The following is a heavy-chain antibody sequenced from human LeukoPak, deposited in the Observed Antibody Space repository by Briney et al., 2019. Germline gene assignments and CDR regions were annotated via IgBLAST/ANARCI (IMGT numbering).Heavy chain of an antibody. CDR3: ARAADDAFDI. Sequence: SETLSLTCSVSGGSISSGVYFWSWIRQPPGKGLEWIGYIYYSGNTYYTPSLKSRVTISVETSKNQFSLNLTSVTAADTAVYYCARAADDAFDIWGQGTMVTVSS. D-gene: IGHD6-25*01. J-gene: IGHJ3*02. V-gene: IGHV4-30-4*01. CDR2: IYYSGNT. CDR1: GGSISSGVYF.